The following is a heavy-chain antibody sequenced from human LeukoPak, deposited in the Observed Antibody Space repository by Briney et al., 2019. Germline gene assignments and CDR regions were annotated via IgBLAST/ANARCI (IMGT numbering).Heavy chain of an antibody. V-gene: IGHV4-59*01. D-gene: IGHD3-22*01. Sequence: PSETLSLTCTVSGGSISSYYWSWIRQPPGKGLEWIAYIHYTGITNYNPSLKSRVTISVDTSKNQFSLKLSSVTAADTAVYYCARALMFYYDSSNYPGVWFDPWGQGTLVTVSS. CDR3: ARALMFYYDSSNYPGVWFDP. CDR2: IHYTGIT. CDR1: GGSISSYY. J-gene: IGHJ5*02.